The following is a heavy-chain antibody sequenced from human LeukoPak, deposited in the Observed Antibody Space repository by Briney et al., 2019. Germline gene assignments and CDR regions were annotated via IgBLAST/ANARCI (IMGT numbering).Heavy chain of an antibody. CDR1: GYTFTSYG. Sequence: ASVKVSCKASGYTFTSYGISWVRQASGQGLEWMGFENPNSGRTIYAEKFKGRVIMTSDTSTSTAFMELYSLTSEDTAIYYCAKEGLDLWGQGTLVTVS. V-gene: IGHV1-8*02. CDR3: AKEGLDL. J-gene: IGHJ5*02. CDR2: ENPNSGRT.